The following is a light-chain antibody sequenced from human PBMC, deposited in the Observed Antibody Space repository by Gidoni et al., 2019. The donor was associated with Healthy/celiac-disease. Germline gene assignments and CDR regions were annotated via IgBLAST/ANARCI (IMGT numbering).Light chain of an antibody. CDR3: QQRSNWPRFT. Sequence: EIVLTQSPPTLPLSPGERATLSCRASQSVSSYLAWYQQKPGQAPRLLIYDASNRATGIPARFSGSGSGTDFTLTISSLEPEDFAVYYCQQRSNWPRFTFGPGTKVEIK. CDR2: DAS. J-gene: IGKJ3*01. CDR1: QSVSSY. V-gene: IGKV3-11*01.